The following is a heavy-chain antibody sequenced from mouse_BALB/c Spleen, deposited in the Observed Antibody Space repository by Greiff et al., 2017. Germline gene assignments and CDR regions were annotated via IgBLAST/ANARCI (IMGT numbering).Heavy chain of an antibody. CDR1: GFTFSSYG. V-gene: IGHV5-6-3*01. D-gene: IGHD1-1*01. CDR2: INSNGGST. J-gene: IGHJ3*01. CDR3: ATFTAWFAY. Sequence: EVMLVESGGGLVQPGGSLKLSCAASGFTFSSYGMSWVRQTPDKRLELVATINSNGGSTYYPDSVKGRFTISRDNAKNTLYLQMSSLKSEDTAMYYCATFTAWFAYWGQGTLVTVSA.